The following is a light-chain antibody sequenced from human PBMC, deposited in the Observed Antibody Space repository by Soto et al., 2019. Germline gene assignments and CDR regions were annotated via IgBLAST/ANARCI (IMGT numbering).Light chain of an antibody. V-gene: IGLV2-14*01. J-gene: IGLJ1*01. Sequence: QSALTQPASVSGSPGQSITISCTGTSSDVGAYNYVSWYQQHPGKAPKVMIYDVNYRLSGVSNRFSGSKSGNTASLTISGLQDEDEADYYCSSYTSSNTLGVFGTGTKLTVL. CDR3: SSYTSSNTLGV. CDR1: SSDVGAYNY. CDR2: DVN.